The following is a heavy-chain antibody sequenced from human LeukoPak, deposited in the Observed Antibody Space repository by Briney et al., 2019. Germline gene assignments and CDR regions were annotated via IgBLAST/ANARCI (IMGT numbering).Heavy chain of an antibody. CDR1: GYTFTNYY. Sequence: ASVRVSCKASGYTFTNYYIHWVRQAPGQGLEWMGWINTNSGGTNYAQRFQGRVAMTGDTSISTSYMEMTSLRSDDTAVYYCARDESSSADNAFDIWGRGPMVTASS. V-gene: IGHV1-2*02. CDR2: INTNSGGT. J-gene: IGHJ3*02. D-gene: IGHD6-13*01. CDR3: ARDESSSADNAFDI.